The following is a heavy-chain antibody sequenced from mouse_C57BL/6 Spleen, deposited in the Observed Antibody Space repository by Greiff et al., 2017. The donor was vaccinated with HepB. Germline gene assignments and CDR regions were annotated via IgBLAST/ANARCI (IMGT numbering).Heavy chain of an antibody. D-gene: IGHD1-1*01. CDR2: INPSSGYT. CDR1: GYTFTSYT. Sequence: QVHVKQSGAELARPGASVKMSCKASGYTFTSYTMHWVKQRPGQGLEWIGYINPSSGYTKYNQKFKDKATLTADKSSSTAYMQLSSLTSEDSAVYYCARDYYGSDYFDYWGQGTTLTVSS. V-gene: IGHV1-4*01. CDR3: ARDYYGSDYFDY. J-gene: IGHJ2*01.